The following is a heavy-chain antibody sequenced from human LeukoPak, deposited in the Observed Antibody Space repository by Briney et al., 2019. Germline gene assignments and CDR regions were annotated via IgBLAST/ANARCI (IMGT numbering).Heavy chain of an antibody. CDR3: ERNGRFGDPAWFDP. D-gene: IGHD3-10*01. V-gene: IGHV1-2*02. CDR2: INTNSGGT. CDR1: GYTVTGYY. J-gene: IGHJ5*02. Sequence: GSSVRVSCKAAGYTVTGYYMHGVRQAPGQGLEGMGWINTNSGGTNYAQKFQGRVTMTRDTYISTAYMELSRLRSDDTAVYYCERNGRFGDPAWFDPWGQGTLVTVSS.